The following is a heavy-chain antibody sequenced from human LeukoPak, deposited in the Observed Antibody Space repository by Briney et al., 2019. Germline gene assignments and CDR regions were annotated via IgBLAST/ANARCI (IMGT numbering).Heavy chain of an antibody. Sequence: PGGSLRLSCAASGFTFSSYGMHWVRQAPGKGLEWVAVISYDGSNKYYADSVKGRFTISRDNSKNTLYLQMNSLRAEDTAVYHCAKDRVGGVAWNWFDPWGQGTLVTVSS. CDR2: ISYDGSNK. J-gene: IGHJ5*02. D-gene: IGHD3-10*01. CDR3: AKDRVGGVAWNWFDP. V-gene: IGHV3-30*18. CDR1: GFTFSSYG.